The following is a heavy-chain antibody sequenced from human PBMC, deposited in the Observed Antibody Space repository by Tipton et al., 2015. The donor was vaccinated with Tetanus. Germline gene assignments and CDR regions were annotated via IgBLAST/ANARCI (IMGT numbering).Heavy chain of an antibody. CDR2: INPSAGTT. CDR3: ARSYDFYDSTGYTDDGMDV. CDR1: GYTFTNYY. V-gene: IGHV1-46*01. Sequence: QLMQSGAEVKKPGASVKVSCKASGYTFTNYYMHWVRQAPGQGLEWMGVINPSAGTTRYEQKFQGRVIMTRDTSTTTVYMELNSLRSEDTAVFYCARSYDFYDSTGYTDDGMDVWGQGTSVTVSS. D-gene: IGHD3-22*01. J-gene: IGHJ6*02.